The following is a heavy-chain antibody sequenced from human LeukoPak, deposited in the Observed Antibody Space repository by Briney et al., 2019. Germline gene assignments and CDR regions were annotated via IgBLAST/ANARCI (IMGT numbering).Heavy chain of an antibody. D-gene: IGHD4-17*01. V-gene: IGHV4-39*01. CDR3: ARHGDPAAP. CDR1: GGSISSSSYS. J-gene: IGHJ5*02. CDR2: IYYSGST. Sequence: SETLSLTCTVSGGSISSSSYSWGWIRQPPGKGLEWIGSIYYSGSTYYNPSLKSRVTISVDTSKNQFSLKLSSVTAADTAVYYCARHGDPAAPWGQGTLVTVSS.